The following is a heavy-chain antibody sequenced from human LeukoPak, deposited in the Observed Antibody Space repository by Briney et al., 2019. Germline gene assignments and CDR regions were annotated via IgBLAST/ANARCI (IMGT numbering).Heavy chain of an antibody. Sequence: SETLSLTCTVFGYSISNGYHWGWIRQPPGKGLEWIGSIYHSGSTYYNPSLKSRVTISVDTSKNQFSLKLTSVTAADTAVYYCARHPSGRMWLQQGGWFDPWGQGTLVTVSS. CDR3: ARHPSGRMWLQQGGWFDP. V-gene: IGHV4-38-2*02. J-gene: IGHJ5*02. D-gene: IGHD5-24*01. CDR2: IYHSGST. CDR1: GYSISNGYH.